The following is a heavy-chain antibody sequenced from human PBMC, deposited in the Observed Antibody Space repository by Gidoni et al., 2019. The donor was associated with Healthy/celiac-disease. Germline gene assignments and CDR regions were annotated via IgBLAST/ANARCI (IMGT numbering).Heavy chain of an antibody. CDR3: APQYYDFWSGYPPPPLYY. J-gene: IGHJ4*02. V-gene: IGHV3-23*04. Sequence: EVQLVESGGGLVQPGGSLRLSCAASGFPFSSYAMSCVRQAPGEGLELVSAISGSGCSTYYSDSVKGRFTISRDNSKNTLYLQMNSLRAEDTAVYYCAPQYYDFWSGYPPPPLYYWGQGTLVTVSS. D-gene: IGHD3-3*01. CDR1: GFPFSSYA. CDR2: ISGSGCST.